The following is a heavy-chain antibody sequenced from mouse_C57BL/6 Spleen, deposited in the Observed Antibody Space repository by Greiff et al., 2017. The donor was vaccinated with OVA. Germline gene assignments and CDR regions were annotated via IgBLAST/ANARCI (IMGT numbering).Heavy chain of an antibody. V-gene: IGHV1-50*01. CDR1: GYTFTSYW. Sequence: QVQLQQPGAELVKPGASVKLSCKASGYTFTSYWMQWVKQRPGQGLEWIGEIDPSDSYTNYNQKFKGKATLTVDTSSSTAYMQLSSLTSEDSAVYYCARRRELGPYYAMDYWGQGTSVTVSS. CDR2: IDPSDSYT. CDR3: ARRRELGPYYAMDY. D-gene: IGHD4-1*01. J-gene: IGHJ4*01.